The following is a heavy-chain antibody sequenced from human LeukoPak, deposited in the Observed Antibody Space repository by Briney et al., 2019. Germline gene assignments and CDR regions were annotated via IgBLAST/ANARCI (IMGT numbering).Heavy chain of an antibody. D-gene: IGHD2-2*01. Sequence: PGGSLRLSCAASGFTFSSYAMTWVRQAPGKGLEWVSAISGSGLSTYYPDSVKGRFTISRDNAKNSLYLQMNSLRAEDTAVYYCAGGEYCTSTSCYLLDSGNWFDPWGQGTLVTVSS. CDR1: GFTFSSYA. CDR3: AGGEYCTSTSCYLLDSGNWFDP. J-gene: IGHJ5*02. V-gene: IGHV3-23*01. CDR2: ISGSGLST.